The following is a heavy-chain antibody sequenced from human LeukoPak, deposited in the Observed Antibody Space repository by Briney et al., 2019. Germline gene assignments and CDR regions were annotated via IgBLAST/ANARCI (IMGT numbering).Heavy chain of an antibody. CDR3: ARQGPGYCGSTRCYGVGH. D-gene: IGHD2-2*01. V-gene: IGHV7-4-1*02. CDR2: INTNTGNP. J-gene: IGHJ4*02. Sequence: ASVKVSCKASGYTFTSYGIHWVRQAPGQGLEWLGWINTNTGNPTYAQGFTGRFVFSLETSVSTAYLQISSLKVEDTAVYYCARQGPGYCGSTRCYGVGHWGQGTLVTVSS. CDR1: GYTFTSYG.